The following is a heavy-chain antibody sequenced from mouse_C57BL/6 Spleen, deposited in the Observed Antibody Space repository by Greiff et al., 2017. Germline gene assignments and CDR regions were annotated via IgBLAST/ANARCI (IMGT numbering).Heavy chain of an antibody. CDR1: GYTFTDYE. D-gene: IGHD1-1*01. V-gene: IGHV1-15*01. J-gene: IGHJ2*01. CDR3: TRPLITTVVAGDY. Sequence: QVQLQQSGAELVRPGASVTLSCKASGYTFTDYEMHWVKQTPVHGLEWIGALDPETGGAAYNPTFKGKAILTADKSSSTAYMELRSLTSEDSAVYYCTRPLITTVVAGDYWGHGTTLPVSS. CDR2: LDPETGGA.